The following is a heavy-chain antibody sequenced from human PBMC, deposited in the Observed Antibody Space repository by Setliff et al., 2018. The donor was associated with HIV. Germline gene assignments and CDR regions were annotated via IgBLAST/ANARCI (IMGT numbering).Heavy chain of an antibody. Sequence: GGSLRLSCAASGFTVSKAWMSWVRQAPGKGLEWVANIKQDGSEKYYVDSVRGRFTISRDNAKNSLYLQMDSLRAEDTAIYYCAKDYNFWSAHGAHPVDWGQGTLVTVSS. J-gene: IGHJ4*02. CDR2: IKQDGSEK. CDR3: AKDYNFWSAHGAHPVD. V-gene: IGHV3-7*01. D-gene: IGHD3-3*01. CDR1: GFTVSKAW.